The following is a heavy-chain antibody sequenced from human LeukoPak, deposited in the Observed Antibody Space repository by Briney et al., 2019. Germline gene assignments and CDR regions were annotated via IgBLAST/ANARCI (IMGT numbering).Heavy chain of an antibody. CDR3: ARVPGGMEWSDFDY. CDR2: ISSSSSDI. CDR1: GFTFSHSS. D-gene: IGHD3-3*01. Sequence: GGSLRLSCEASGFTFSHSSMNWVRPAPGKGLEWVSSISSSSSDIYYADSVKGRFTISRDNIKNSLYLQMNSLRAEDTAVYYCARVPGGMEWSDFDYWGQGTLVTVSS. V-gene: IGHV3-21*06. J-gene: IGHJ4*02.